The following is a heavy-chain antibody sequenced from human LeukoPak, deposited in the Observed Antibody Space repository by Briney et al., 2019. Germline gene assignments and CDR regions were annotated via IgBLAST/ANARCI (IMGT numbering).Heavy chain of an antibody. Sequence: GGSLRLSCAASGFTFSSYSMNWVRQAPGKGLEWVSSISGSSSYIYYADSVKGRFTISRDNAKNSLYLQMNSLRAEDTAVYYCARSSYGSGRRGAFDIWGQGTMVTVSS. CDR1: GFTFSSYS. V-gene: IGHV3-21*01. CDR3: ARSSYGSGRRGAFDI. D-gene: IGHD3-10*01. J-gene: IGHJ3*02. CDR2: ISGSSSYI.